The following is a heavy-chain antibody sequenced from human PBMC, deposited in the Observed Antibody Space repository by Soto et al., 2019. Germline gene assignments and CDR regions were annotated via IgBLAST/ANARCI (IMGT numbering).Heavy chain of an antibody. CDR3: ARGLILWFGELSRRGGYYYYVDV. J-gene: IGHJ6*03. Sequence: QVQLQQWGAGLLKPSETLSLTCAVYGGSFSGYQWTWIRQTPGKGLEWIGEINDSGNINYNPSLRSPVTILVDTAKKQISLKLSSVTDADTAVYYCARGLILWFGELSRRGGYYYYVDVWGKGTTVTVSS. CDR2: INDSGNI. V-gene: IGHV4-34*01. D-gene: IGHD3-10*01. CDR1: GGSFSGYQ.